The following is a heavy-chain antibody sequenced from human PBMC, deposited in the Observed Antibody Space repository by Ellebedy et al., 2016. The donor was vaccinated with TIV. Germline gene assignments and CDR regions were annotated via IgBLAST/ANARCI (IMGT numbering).Heavy chain of an antibody. Sequence: GGSLRLSCAAYGFSFRSYWMSWLRQAPGKGLEWVANINQGGSETYYVDSVKGRFTISRDNAKNSLYLQMNSLRAEDTAVFYCATDGSYGDYRSPAHAFEKWGQGTMVIVSS. D-gene: IGHD4-17*01. J-gene: IGHJ3*02. CDR1: GFSFRSYW. V-gene: IGHV3-7*01. CDR2: INQGGSET. CDR3: ATDGSYGDYRSPAHAFEK.